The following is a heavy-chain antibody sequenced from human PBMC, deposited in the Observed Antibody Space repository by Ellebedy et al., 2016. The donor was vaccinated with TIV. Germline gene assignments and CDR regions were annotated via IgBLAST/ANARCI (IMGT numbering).Heavy chain of an antibody. CDR3: AKGSSSGFNYDRVGFQY. CDR1: GFTFGSFA. D-gene: IGHD3-22*01. V-gene: IGHV3-23*01. J-gene: IGHJ4*02. Sequence: GGSLRLSCAASGFTFGSFAMHWVRQAPGKGLEWLSVISGGGGSTYTADSVKGRFTITRDNFKNTLFLQMNRLRAEDTDVYYCAKGSSSGFNYDRVGFQYWGQGTLVTVSS. CDR2: ISGGGGST.